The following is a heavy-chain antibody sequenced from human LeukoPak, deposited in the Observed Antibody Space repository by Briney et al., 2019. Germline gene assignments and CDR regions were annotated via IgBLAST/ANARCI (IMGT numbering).Heavy chain of an antibody. J-gene: IGHJ4*02. CDR2: INHDGSLT. CDR3: SRDVFSLGDS. V-gene: IGHV3-74*01. CDR1: GFTFSSYG. D-gene: IGHD2/OR15-2a*01. Sequence: PGGSLRLSCAASGFTFSSYGMHWVRQTPGKGLVWVSHINHDGSLTNHADFVKGRFTISRDFAKSTLYLQMTRLGAEDTAVYYCSRDVFSLGDSWGQGTLVTVSS.